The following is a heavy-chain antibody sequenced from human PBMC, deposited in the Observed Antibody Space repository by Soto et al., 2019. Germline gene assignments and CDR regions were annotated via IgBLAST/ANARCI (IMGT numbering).Heavy chain of an antibody. Sequence: QVQLVQSGAEVKKPGASVKVSCKVSRYTLTELSMHWVRQAPGKGLEWMGGIDPDDGETIYAQKFQGRVSMTEDTSTDTAYMELSSLRSEDTAVYYCATPQYRPRATRLGADDAFDIWGQGTMVTVSS. J-gene: IGHJ3*02. CDR2: IDPDDGET. D-gene: IGHD1-26*01. CDR3: ATPQYRPRATRLGADDAFDI. CDR1: RYTLTELS. V-gene: IGHV1-24*01.